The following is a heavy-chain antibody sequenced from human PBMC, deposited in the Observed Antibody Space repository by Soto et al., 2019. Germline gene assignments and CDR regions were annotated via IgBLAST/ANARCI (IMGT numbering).Heavy chain of an antibody. V-gene: IGHV1-69*04. CDR1: GGTFSSYT. J-gene: IGHJ5*02. D-gene: IGHD2-15*01. CDR2: IIPILGIA. Sequence: SVKVSCKASGGTFSSYTISWVRQAPGQGLEWMGRIIPILGIANYAQKFQGRVTITADKSTSTAYMELSSLRSEDTAVYYCARDVVVVAAIWFDPGGQGTLVTVSS. CDR3: ARDVVVVAAIWFDP.